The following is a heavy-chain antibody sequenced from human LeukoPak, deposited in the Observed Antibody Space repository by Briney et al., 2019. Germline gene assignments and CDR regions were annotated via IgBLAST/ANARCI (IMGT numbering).Heavy chain of an antibody. CDR3: AKKFRVYYYYYYGMDV. Sequence: GGSLRLSCAPSGFTFSSYAMSCVRQAPGKGLEWVSAISGSGGSTYYADSVKGRFTISRDNSQNTLYLQMNSQRAEDTALYYCAKKFRVYYYYYYGMDVWGQGTTVTVSS. D-gene: IGHD2-8*01. V-gene: IGHV3-23*01. CDR1: GFTFSSYA. J-gene: IGHJ6*02. CDR2: ISGSGGST.